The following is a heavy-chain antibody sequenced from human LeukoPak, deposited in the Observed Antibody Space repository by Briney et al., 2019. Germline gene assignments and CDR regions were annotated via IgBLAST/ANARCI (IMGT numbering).Heavy chain of an antibody. CDR1: GFTFDDYA. Sequence: GGSLRLSCAASGFTFDDYAMHWVRQAPGKGLEWVSGISWNSGSIGYADSVKGRFTISRDNAKNSLYLQMNSLRAEDTALYYCAKDISGRLGYFDYWGQGTLVTVSS. D-gene: IGHD6-19*01. J-gene: IGHJ4*02. CDR3: AKDISGRLGYFDY. CDR2: ISWNSGSI. V-gene: IGHV3-9*01.